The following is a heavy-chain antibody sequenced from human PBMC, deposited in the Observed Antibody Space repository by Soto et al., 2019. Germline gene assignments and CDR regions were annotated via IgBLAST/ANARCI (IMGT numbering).Heavy chain of an antibody. CDR3: ARVTGGYYDYYFDY. Sequence: ASETLSLTCTVSGGSISSSSYYWGWIRQPPGKGLEWIGSIYYSGSTYYNPFLKSRVTISVDTSKNQFSLKLSSVTAADTAVYYCARVTGGYYDYYFDYWGQGTLVTVSS. CDR2: IYYSGST. D-gene: IGHD3-22*01. J-gene: IGHJ4*02. CDR1: GGSISSSSYY. V-gene: IGHV4-39*01.